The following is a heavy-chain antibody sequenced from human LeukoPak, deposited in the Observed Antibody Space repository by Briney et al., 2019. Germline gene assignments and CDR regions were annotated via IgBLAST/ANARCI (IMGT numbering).Heavy chain of an antibody. V-gene: IGHV3-48*03. CDR3: ARDSGYCDNINCHHFDY. CDR2: ISDRGASI. D-gene: IGHD3-22*01. Sequence: GGSLRLSCAASGFTFSTYEMNWVRQAPGKGLEWISYISDRGASIYYADSVKGRFTISRDNAKNSLYLQMNSLRGEDTAVYYCARDSGYCDNINCHHFDYWGQGTLVTVSS. CDR1: GFTFSTYE. J-gene: IGHJ4*02.